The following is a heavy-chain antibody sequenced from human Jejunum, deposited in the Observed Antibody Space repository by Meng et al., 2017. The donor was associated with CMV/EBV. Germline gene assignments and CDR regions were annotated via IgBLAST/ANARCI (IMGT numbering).Heavy chain of an antibody. CDR3: ARNGFYSLDF. CDR2: IYHGESA. V-gene: IGHV4-4*02. CDR1: GDSMSSSDW. D-gene: IGHD3-22*01. Sequence: LTCAVSGDSMSSSDWWSWVRQPPGKELEWIGEIYHGESATYGPSLKSRVTISVDKSKNQLSLKLSSVTAADTAVYYCARNGFYSLDFWGQGTLVTVSS. J-gene: IGHJ4*02.